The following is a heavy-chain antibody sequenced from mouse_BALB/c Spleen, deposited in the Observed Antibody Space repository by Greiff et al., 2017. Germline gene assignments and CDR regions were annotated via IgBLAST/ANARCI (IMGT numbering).Heavy chain of an antibody. V-gene: IGHV5-12-2*01. Sequence: EVQGVESGGGLVQPGGSLKLSCAASGFTFSSYTMSWVRQTPEKRLEWVAYISNGGGSTYYPDTVKGRFTISRDNAKNTLYLQMSSLKSEDTAMYYCARRNWDGWYFDVWGAGTTVTVSS. CDR2: ISNGGGST. CDR1: GFTFSSYT. CDR3: ARRNWDGWYFDV. J-gene: IGHJ1*01. D-gene: IGHD4-1*01.